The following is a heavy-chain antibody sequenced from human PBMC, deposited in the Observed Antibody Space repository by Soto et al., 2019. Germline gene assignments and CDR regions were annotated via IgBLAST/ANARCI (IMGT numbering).Heavy chain of an antibody. CDR2: ISYDGSNK. J-gene: IGHJ4*02. D-gene: IGHD1-7*01. V-gene: IGHV3-30-3*01. Sequence: PGGSLRHSYAASGFTFSSYAMHWVRQAPGKGLEWVAVISYDGSNKYYADSVKGRFTISRDNSKNTLYLQMNSLRAEDTAVYYCARAGTTVPLAFWGQGTPVTVSS. CDR3: ARAGTTVPLAF. CDR1: GFTFSSYA.